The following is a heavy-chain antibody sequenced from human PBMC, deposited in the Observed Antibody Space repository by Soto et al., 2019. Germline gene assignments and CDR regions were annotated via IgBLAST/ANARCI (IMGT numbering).Heavy chain of an antibody. Sequence: EVQVVESGGGLVQPGRSLRLSCTASGFTFGDYAMSWFRQAPGKGLEWGGFIRSKAYGGRTEYAGSVKGRFTITREDSKSIAYLQMNHLKTEDTAVYYCTRGVEYQAAVGVDFDIWGKGTMVTVSS. CDR2: IRSKAYGGRT. D-gene: IGHD2-2*01. V-gene: IGHV3-49*03. J-gene: IGHJ3*02. CDR3: TRGVEYQAAVGVDFDI. CDR1: GFTFGDYA.